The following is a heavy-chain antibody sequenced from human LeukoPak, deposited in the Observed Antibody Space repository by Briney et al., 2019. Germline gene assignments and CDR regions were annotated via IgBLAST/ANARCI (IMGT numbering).Heavy chain of an antibody. D-gene: IGHD1-26*01. CDR1: GFTFDDYA. CDR2: ISWNSGSI. Sequence: GRSLRLSCAASGFTFDDYAMHWVRQAPGKGLEWVSGISWNSGSIGYADSVKGRFTISRDNAKNSLYLQMNSLRAENMALYYCAKGVTVGWTTLGYYFDYWGQGTLVTVSS. CDR3: AKGVTVGWTTLGYYFDY. V-gene: IGHV3-9*03. J-gene: IGHJ4*02.